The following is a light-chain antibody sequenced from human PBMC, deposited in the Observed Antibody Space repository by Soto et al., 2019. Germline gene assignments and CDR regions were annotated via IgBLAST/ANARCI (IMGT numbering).Light chain of an antibody. Sequence: EIVMTQSPATLSVSPGERATVSCRASQSVSSNLAWYQQKPGQAPSLLIYGASTRATGIPARFSGSGSGTEFTLTINSLQSEDFAVYYCQQYSNWPLTFGGGTKVDIK. CDR1: QSVSSN. J-gene: IGKJ4*01. CDR2: GAS. CDR3: QQYSNWPLT. V-gene: IGKV3-15*01.